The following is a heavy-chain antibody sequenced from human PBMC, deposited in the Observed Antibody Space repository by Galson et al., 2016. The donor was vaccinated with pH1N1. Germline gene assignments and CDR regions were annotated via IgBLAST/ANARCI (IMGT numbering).Heavy chain of an antibody. Sequence: TLSLTCTVSGESMTSSAYYWSWIRQPAGKGLEWIGHIYTSGSTNYNPSLKSRVTMSVDTSKNQFSLKLSSVTAADTAVYYCARLDYTELWFHFDYWGQGTLVTVSS. D-gene: IGHD5-18*01. CDR1: GESMTSSAYY. CDR2: IYTSGST. V-gene: IGHV4-61*09. CDR3: ARLDYTELWFHFDY. J-gene: IGHJ4*02.